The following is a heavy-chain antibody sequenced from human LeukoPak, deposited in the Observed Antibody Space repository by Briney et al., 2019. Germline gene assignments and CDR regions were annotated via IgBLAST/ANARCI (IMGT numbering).Heavy chain of an antibody. V-gene: IGHV3-23*01. Sequence: GGSLRLSCAASGFTFKSYGMTWVRQVPGKGLEWVSSITGSGGSTKYADSVNGRFTISRDNSKNTLSLQMTGLRVEDSAVYYCARKVAVAMDLDYWGQGTLVTVSS. CDR3: ARKVAVAMDLDY. D-gene: IGHD5-18*01. CDR2: ITGSGGST. CDR1: GFTFKSYG. J-gene: IGHJ4*02.